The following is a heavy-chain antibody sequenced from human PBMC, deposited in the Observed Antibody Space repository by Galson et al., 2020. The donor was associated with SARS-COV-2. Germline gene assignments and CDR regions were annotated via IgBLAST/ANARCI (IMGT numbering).Heavy chain of an antibody. J-gene: IGHJ4*02. D-gene: IGHD5-12*01. V-gene: IGHV4-4*07. CDR1: GDSIRNNY. Sequence: SETLSITCSVSGDSIRNNYWTWIRQTAGKGLEWIGRIFSSGASTYSPSLKSRVAMSVDTSRNQVSLTLKDVTAADTAVYYCAREGMVATIGRALDYWGQGTLVTVSS. CDR3: AREGMVATIGRALDY. CDR2: IFSSGAS.